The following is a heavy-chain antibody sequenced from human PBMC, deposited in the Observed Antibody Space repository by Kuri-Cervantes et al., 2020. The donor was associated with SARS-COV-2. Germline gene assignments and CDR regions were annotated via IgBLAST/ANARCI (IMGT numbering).Heavy chain of an antibody. J-gene: IGHJ4*02. CDR1: GDSVSSNSAA. CDR2: TYYRSKWYN. Sequence: SETLSLTCAISGDSVSSNSAAWNWIRQSPSRGLEWLGRTYYRSKWYNDYAVSVKSRITINSDTSKNQFSLELTSVAAADTALYYCTRDTSLWGNYRADWGQGTLVTVSS. D-gene: IGHD3-16*02. CDR3: TRDTSLWGNYRAD. V-gene: IGHV6-1*01.